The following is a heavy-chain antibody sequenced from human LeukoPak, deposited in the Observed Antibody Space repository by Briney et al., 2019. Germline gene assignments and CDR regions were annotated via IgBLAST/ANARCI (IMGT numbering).Heavy chain of an antibody. Sequence: ASVKVSCKASGYTFTSYGISWVRQAPGQGLEWMGWISAYNGNTNSAQKLQGRVTMTTDTSTSTAYMELRSLRSDDTAVYYCARVEPGSWDRHFDYWGQGTLVTVSS. CDR1: GYTFTSYG. CDR3: ARVEPGSWDRHFDY. J-gene: IGHJ4*02. D-gene: IGHD6-13*01. CDR2: ISAYNGNT. V-gene: IGHV1-18*04.